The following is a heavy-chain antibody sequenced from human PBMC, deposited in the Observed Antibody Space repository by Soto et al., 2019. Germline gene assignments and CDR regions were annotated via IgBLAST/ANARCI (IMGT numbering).Heavy chain of an antibody. CDR1: GYTFTSYG. CDR3: ARVGQNDYGGNGSEGGDY. J-gene: IGHJ4*02. D-gene: IGHD4-17*01. Sequence: QVQLVQSGAEVKKPGASVKVSCKASGYTFTSYGISWVRQAPGQGLEWMGWISSYNGNTNYAQKLQGRVTITTDTSTITAYMELRSLRSDATAVYYCARVGQNDYGGNGSEGGDYWGQGTLVTVSS. V-gene: IGHV1-18*01. CDR2: ISSYNGNT.